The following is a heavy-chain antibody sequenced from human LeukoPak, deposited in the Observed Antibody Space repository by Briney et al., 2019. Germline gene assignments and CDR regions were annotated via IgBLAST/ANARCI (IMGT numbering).Heavy chain of an antibody. Sequence: GGSLRLSCAASGFTFSSYSMNWVRQAPGKGLEWVSCISSSRITISYADSVKGRFTISRDNAKNSLYLQMNSLRAEDTAVYYCARDPHFDPWGQGTLVTVSS. V-gene: IGHV3-48*01. CDR2: ISSSRITI. CDR3: ARDPHFDP. J-gene: IGHJ5*02. CDR1: GFTFSSYS.